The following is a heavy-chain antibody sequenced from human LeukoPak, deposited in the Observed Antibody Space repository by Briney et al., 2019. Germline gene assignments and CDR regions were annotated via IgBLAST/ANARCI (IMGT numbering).Heavy chain of an antibody. Sequence: GGSLRLSCAASEFTFSSYNMNWVRQAPGKGLEWVSSISSSSSYIYYADSVKGRFTISRDNAKNSLYLQMNSLRAEDTAVYYCAKPYYDILTGWFDPWGQGTLVTVSS. J-gene: IGHJ5*02. CDR2: ISSSSSYI. CDR3: AKPYYDILTGWFDP. CDR1: EFTFSSYN. V-gene: IGHV3-21*04. D-gene: IGHD3-9*01.